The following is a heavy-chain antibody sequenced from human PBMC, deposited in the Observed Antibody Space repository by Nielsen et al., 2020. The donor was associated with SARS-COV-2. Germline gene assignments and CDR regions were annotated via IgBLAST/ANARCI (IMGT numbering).Heavy chain of an antibody. Sequence: GESLKISCAASGFIFSTYWMHWVRQAPGKGLVWVSGITSDGGSTKYVDSVKGRFTISRDNAKNMLFLQMNSLRAEDTALYYCARGGLGLSPPGYWGQGTLVTVSS. CDR3: ARGGLGLSPPGY. CDR1: GFIFSTYW. J-gene: IGHJ4*02. D-gene: IGHD3/OR15-3a*01. V-gene: IGHV3-74*03. CDR2: ITSDGGST.